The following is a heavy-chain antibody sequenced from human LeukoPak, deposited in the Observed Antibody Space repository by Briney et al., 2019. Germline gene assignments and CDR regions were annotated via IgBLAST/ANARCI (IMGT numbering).Heavy chain of an antibody. D-gene: IGHD3-10*01. CDR1: GFTFSSYA. CDR3: SGNYYGSGVAH. V-gene: IGHV3-23*01. Sequence: TGGSLRLSCAASGFTFSSYAMSWVRQAPGKGLEWVSDISGGGGSTYYADSVKGRFTISRDNSKNTLYLQMNSLRAEDTAVYYCSGNYYGSGVAHWGQGTLVTVSS. J-gene: IGHJ5*02. CDR2: ISGGGGST.